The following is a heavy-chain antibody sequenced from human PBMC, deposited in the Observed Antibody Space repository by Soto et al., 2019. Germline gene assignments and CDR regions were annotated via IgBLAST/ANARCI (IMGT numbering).Heavy chain of an antibody. CDR1: GFTFSNYN. V-gene: IGHV3-21*01. CDR3: ATPMALPGSDY. J-gene: IGHJ4*02. D-gene: IGHD3-10*01. CDR2: ISISNFI. Sequence: EVQLVESGGGLVKPGGSLRLSCAASGFTFSNYNIDWVRQAPGKGLEWISSISISNFIYYADSVKGRFTISRDNAKNFLYLQMNSLRVEDTAVYYCATPMALPGSDYWGQGALVTVSS.